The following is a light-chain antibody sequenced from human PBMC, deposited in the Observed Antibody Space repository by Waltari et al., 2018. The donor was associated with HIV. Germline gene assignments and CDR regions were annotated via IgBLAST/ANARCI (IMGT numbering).Light chain of an antibody. CDR3: ASINGDNTVI. CDR1: ARDLGPYNF. CDR2: DVD. V-gene: IGLV2-14*03. J-gene: IGLJ2*01. Sequence: AVTQPASVSGLPGQSTTISCTGAARDLGPYNFFSWYQQHPGNPPRLILYDVDSRASGVSDRFSGSMSGNTASLTISGLRAEDEGHYYCASINGDNTVIFGGGTEVTVL.